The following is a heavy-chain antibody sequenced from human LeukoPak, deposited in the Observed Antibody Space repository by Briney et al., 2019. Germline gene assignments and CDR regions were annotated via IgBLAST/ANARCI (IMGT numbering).Heavy chain of an antibody. V-gene: IGHV1-69*13. D-gene: IGHD2-15*01. CDR3: ARVYCSGGSCYSNWFDP. CDR1: GGTFSSYA. CDR2: IIPIFGTA. J-gene: IGHJ5*02. Sequence: SVKVSCKASGGTFSSYAISWVRQAPGQGLEWMGGIIPIFGTANYAQKFQGRVTITADESTSTAYMELSSLRSEDTAVYYCARVYCSGGSCYSNWFDPWGQGTLVIVSS.